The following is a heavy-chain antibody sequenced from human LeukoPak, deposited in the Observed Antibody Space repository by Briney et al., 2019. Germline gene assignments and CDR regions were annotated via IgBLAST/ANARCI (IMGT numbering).Heavy chain of an antibody. D-gene: IGHD5-18*01. Sequence: GGSLRLSCVASGFTFTSDAMNWVRQAPGKGLEWVSFISSSSSYIYYADSVKGRFTISRDNAKNSLYLQMNSLRAEDTAVYYCAREYSVDYWGQGTLVTVSS. J-gene: IGHJ4*02. V-gene: IGHV3-21*01. CDR1: GFTFTSDA. CDR3: AREYSVDY. CDR2: ISSSSSYI.